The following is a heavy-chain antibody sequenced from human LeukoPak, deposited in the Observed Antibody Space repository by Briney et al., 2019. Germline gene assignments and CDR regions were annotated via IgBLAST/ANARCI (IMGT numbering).Heavy chain of an antibody. V-gene: IGHV3-23*01. CDR1: GFSFSNSA. CDR3: VKGVTIVRGSREFDY. Sequence: GGSLRLSCTASGFSFSNSAMTCVRQAPGKGLEWVSSIGGGGSSYYAGSVKGRFTISRDNSKNTVYLQMNNLRAEDTAIFYCVKGVTIVRGSREFDYWGQGTLLTVSS. D-gene: IGHD3-10*01. J-gene: IGHJ4*02. CDR2: IGGGGSS.